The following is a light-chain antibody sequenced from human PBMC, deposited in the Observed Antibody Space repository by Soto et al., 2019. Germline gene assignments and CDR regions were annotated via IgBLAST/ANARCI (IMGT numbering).Light chain of an antibody. CDR3: QQYDSFSVT. CDR2: DAS. CDR1: QSIMNY. V-gene: IGKV3D-11*02. J-gene: IGKJ1*01. Sequence: EIVLTQSPATLSLSPGGRATLSCRDSQSIMNYLAWYQHKPGQAPRIIIYDASNRETATPPRFSGSGAGTEFTLTISSLEPEDFATYYCQQYDSFSVTFGQGTKVDIK.